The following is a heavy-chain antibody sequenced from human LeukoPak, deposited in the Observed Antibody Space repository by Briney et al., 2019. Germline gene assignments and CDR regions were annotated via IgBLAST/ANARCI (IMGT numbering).Heavy chain of an antibody. CDR2: INSGGHP. Sequence: PGGSLRLSCAASGFTFKNYAMSWVRQAPGKGLEWVSGINSGGHPHYADSVKGRFTISRDNSKNTVSLQMNSLRAEDTAVYYCAKDDSMTLDHFDYWGQGALVTVSS. CDR1: GFTFKNYA. CDR3: AKDDSMTLDHFDY. J-gene: IGHJ4*02. D-gene: IGHD4-11*01. V-gene: IGHV3-23*01.